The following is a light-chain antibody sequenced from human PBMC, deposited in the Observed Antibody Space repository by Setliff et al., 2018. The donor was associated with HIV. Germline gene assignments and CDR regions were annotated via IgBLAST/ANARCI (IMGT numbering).Light chain of an antibody. CDR1: TSDIGNFNL. V-gene: IGLV2-23*02. CDR2: EVS. CDR3: CSYAGSYLYG. J-gene: IGLJ1*01. Sequence: QSVLTQPASVSGSPGQSITISCTGTTSDIGNFNLVSWYQQHPGKAPKLMICEVSKRPSGVSDRFSGSKSANTASLTISGLQAEDEADYYCCSYAGSYLYGFGTGTKVTVL.